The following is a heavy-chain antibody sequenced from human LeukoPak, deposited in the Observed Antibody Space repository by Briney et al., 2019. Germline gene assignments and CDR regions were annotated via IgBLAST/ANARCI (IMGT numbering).Heavy chain of an antibody. CDR2: INPSGDTT. D-gene: IGHD5-12*01. V-gene: IGHV1-46*01. CDR1: GYIFTSYY. CDR3: ARGAGYSGYGVYYYYYMDV. Sequence: ASVKVSCKASGYIFTSYYIHWVRQAPGQGLEWMGVINPSGDTTTYAQKLQGRVTMTTDTSTSTAYMELRSLRSDDTAVYYCARGAGYSGYGVYYYYYMDVWGKGTTVTVSS. J-gene: IGHJ6*03.